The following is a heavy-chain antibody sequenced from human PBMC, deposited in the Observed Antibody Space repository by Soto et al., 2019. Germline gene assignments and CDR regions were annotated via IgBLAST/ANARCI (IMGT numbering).Heavy chain of an antibody. CDR2: IYRTGST. V-gene: IGHV4-4*02. CDR1: GGSCTRNNW. D-gene: IGHD1-7*01. CDR3: SSRYPGTSVNY. J-gene: IGHJ1*01. Sequence: PSETLSLTCAVSGGSCTRNNWWTWVRQPPGQGLEGIGEIYRTGSTNYNPPLQSRDTILLDKSENQFSLKVTYLTAADTAVYYRSSRYPGTSVNYWGQGSLVTVSS.